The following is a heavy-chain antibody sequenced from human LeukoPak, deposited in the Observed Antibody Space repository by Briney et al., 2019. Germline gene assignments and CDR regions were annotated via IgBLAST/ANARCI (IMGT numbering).Heavy chain of an antibody. D-gene: IGHD5-24*01. V-gene: IGHV3-23*01. CDR1: GFTFSSYA. J-gene: IGHJ5*02. Sequence: GGSLRLSCAASGFTFSSYAMSWVRQAPGKGLEWVSAISGSGGSTYYADSVKGRFTISRDNSKNTLYLQMNSLRAEDTAVYYCAKARRYGYNFLLQLYPWGQGTLVTVSS. CDR3: AKARRYGYNFLLQLYP. CDR2: ISGSGGST.